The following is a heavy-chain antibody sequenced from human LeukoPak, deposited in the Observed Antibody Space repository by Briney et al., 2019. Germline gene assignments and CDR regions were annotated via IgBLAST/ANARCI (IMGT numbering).Heavy chain of an antibody. D-gene: IGHD6-19*01. J-gene: IGHJ4*02. CDR3: ALLAVASDFDY. CDR1: GFMFRSFE. CDR2: ISSGASTM. Sequence: GGSLRLSCAASGFMFRSFEMYWVRQAPGKGLEWVAYISSGASTMYYADSVKGRFTISRDDAKSSLFLQMNSLRAEDTAIYYCALLAVASDFDYWGQGTLVTVSS. V-gene: IGHV3-48*03.